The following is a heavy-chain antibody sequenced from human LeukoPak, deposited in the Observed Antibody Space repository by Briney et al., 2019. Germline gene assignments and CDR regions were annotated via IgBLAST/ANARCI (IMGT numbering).Heavy chain of an antibody. CDR3: ARAQRQLVHQYDYYYGMDV. Sequence: PGGSLRLSCAASGFTFSSYSMNWVRQAPGKGLEWVSYISSSSSTIYYADSVKGRFTISRDNAKNSLYLQMNSLRAEDTAVYYCARAQRQLVHQYDYYYGMDVWGQGTTVTVSS. V-gene: IGHV3-48*01. CDR1: GFTFSSYS. J-gene: IGHJ6*02. D-gene: IGHD6-13*01. CDR2: ISSSSSTI.